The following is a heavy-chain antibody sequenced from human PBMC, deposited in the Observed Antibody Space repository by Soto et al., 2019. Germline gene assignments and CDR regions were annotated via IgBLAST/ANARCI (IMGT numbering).Heavy chain of an antibody. J-gene: IGHJ6*02. CDR3: ARGGYYYGMDV. CDR2: IYYGGST. Sequence: QVQLQESGPGLVKPSQTLSLTCTVSGGSISSGGYYWSWIRQHPGKGLEWIGYIYYGGSTYYNPSIKRRVTISVDTSKNQFSLKLSSVTAADTAVYYCARGGYYYGMDVWGQGTTVTVSS. CDR1: GGSISSGGYY. V-gene: IGHV4-31*03.